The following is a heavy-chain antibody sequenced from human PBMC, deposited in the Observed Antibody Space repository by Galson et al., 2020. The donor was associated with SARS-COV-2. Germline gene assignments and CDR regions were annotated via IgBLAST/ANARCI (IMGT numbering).Heavy chain of an antibody. CDR1: GGSKSSSIYF. V-gene: IGHV4-39*01. D-gene: IGHD1-26*01. J-gene: IGHJ4*02. Sequence: SETLSLTCNVSGGSKSSSIYFWGWIRQPPGKELQCIGTTYDRGSTYYDPSLKSRLTISVDTTKNQFSLKLSSVTAADTAVYYCARHGRGELLFPFDYWGQGILVTVSS. CDR2: TYDRGST. CDR3: ARHGRGELLFPFDY.